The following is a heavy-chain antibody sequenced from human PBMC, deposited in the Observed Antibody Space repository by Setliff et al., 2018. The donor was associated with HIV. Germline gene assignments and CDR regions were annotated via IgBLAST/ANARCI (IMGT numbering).Heavy chain of an antibody. CDR1: GFTFSASA. Sequence: PGGSLRLSCTTSGFTFSASAIHWVRQAPGKGLVWVSRINSDASSTSYADSVKGRFTISRDNAKNTLYLQMDSLRAEDTALYYCARGYYGPDSWSQGTLVTVS. CDR3: ARGYYGPDS. D-gene: IGHD3-10*01. V-gene: IGHV3-74*01. CDR2: INSDASST. J-gene: IGHJ4*02.